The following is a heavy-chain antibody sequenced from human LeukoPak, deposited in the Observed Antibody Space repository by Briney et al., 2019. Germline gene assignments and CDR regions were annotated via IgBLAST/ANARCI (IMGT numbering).Heavy chain of an antibody. V-gene: IGHV3-48*03. J-gene: IGHJ5*02. CDR1: GFAFSTYE. CDR3: ARGDPHADL. Sequence: GGSLRLSCAASGFAFSTYEMSWVRQAPGKGLEWIADITISGRTKNYADSVKGRFTISRDNARSSLYLQMNSLRVEDTGVFYCARGDPHADLWGQGTLVTVSS. CDR2: ITISGRTK.